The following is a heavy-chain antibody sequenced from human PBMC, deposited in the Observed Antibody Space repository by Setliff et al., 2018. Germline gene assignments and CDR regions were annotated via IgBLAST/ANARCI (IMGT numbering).Heavy chain of an antibody. D-gene: IGHD6-13*01. J-gene: IGHJ4*02. Sequence: GGSLRLSCAASGFTFSDYYMGWIRQAPGKGLEWVSYISTSNTALYYGDSVKGRFTISRDNAKNSLYLQMNSLRAEDTAIYYCARAAAYSAPNSWGQGTLVTVSS. CDR2: ISTSNTAL. CDR1: GFTFSDYY. V-gene: IGHV3-11*04. CDR3: ARAAAYSAPNS.